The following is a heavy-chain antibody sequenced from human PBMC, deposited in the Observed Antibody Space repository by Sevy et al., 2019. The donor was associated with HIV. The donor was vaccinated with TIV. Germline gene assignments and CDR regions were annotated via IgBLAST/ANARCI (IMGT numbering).Heavy chain of an antibody. J-gene: IGHJ3*02. CDR2: ISAYNGNT. V-gene: IGHV1-18*01. D-gene: IGHD6-13*01. CDR3: ARDLSSSLRYDAFDI. Sequence: ASVKVSCKASGYTFTSYGISWVRQAPGQGLEWMGWISAYNGNTNYAQKLQGRVTMTTDTSTSTAYMELRSLRSDDTAGYYCARDLSSSLRYDAFDIWGQGTMVTVSS. CDR1: GYTFTSYG.